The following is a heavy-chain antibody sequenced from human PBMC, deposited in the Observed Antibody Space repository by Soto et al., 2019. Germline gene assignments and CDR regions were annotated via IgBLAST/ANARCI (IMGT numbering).Heavy chain of an antibody. Sequence: GESLKISCKAIGYTFTNYWIGWVRQTPGKGLEWMGIIFPGDCDTRYNPSFEGQVTVSADESISTAYLQWNTLKASDTAMYYCVRPNFGALTHFDFWGQGTLVTVSS. CDR3: VRPNFGALTHFDF. J-gene: IGHJ4*02. CDR2: IFPGDCDT. V-gene: IGHV5-51*01. D-gene: IGHD3-16*01. CDR1: GYTFTNYW.